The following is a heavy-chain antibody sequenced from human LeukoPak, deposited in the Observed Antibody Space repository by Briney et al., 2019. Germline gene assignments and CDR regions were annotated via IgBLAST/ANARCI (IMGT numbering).Heavy chain of an antibody. V-gene: IGHV3-30*18. J-gene: IGHJ6*02. CDR2: ISYDGSNK. CDR3: AKDLGYGSGRGGYYYYYGMDV. Sequence: GRSLRLSCAASGFASSNYAIHWVRQGPGKGLEWVAVISYDGSNKDYADSVKGRFTISRDKSENTVWLQMNSLRTEDTAVYYCAKDLGYGSGRGGYYYYYGMDVWGQGTTATVS. D-gene: IGHD3-10*01. CDR1: GFASSNYA.